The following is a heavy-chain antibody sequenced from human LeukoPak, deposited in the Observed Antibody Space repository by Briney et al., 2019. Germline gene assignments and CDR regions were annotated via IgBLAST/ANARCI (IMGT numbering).Heavy chain of an antibody. Sequence: PGGSLRLSCAASGFIFSDYGIYWVRQAPGQGPEWVSAISYAGNSQFYADSVKGRFTISRDNSRNTVYLQMDRLRLEDTAVYYCARHMTRWFYGMDVWGQGTTVTVSS. CDR3: ARHMTRWFYGMDV. CDR2: ISYAGNSQ. CDR1: GFIFSDYG. V-gene: IGHV3-30-3*01. J-gene: IGHJ6*02. D-gene: IGHD3-10*01.